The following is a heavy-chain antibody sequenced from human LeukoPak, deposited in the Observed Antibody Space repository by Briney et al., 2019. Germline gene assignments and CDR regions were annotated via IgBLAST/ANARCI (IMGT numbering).Heavy chain of an antibody. J-gene: IGHJ6*03. CDR1: GGYISSHY. D-gene: IGHD1-1*01. V-gene: IGHV4-4*07. CDR3: AREATGTNYYYYYYMDV. CDR2: IYTSGST. Sequence: PSETLSLTCTVCGGYISSHYWSWIRQPAGKGLECIGRIYTSGSTNYNPSLKSRVTMSVDTSKNQFSLKLSSVTAADTAVYYCAREATGTNYYYYYYMDVWGKGTTVTVSS.